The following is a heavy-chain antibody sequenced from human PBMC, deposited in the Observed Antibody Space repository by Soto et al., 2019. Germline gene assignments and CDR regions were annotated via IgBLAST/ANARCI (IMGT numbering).Heavy chain of an antibody. J-gene: IGHJ4*02. CDR2: IKQDGSEK. CDR1: GFIFNNYW. V-gene: IGHV3-7*01. D-gene: IGHD3-22*01. CDR3: ARDAYYDESSGYFDY. Sequence: EVQLVESGGGLVQPGGSLRLSCAASGFIFNNYWMTWVRQAPGKGLEWVANIKQDGSEKYYVDSGKGRLTISRDNAKNSLYLQMNSLRADATAVYYCARDAYYDESSGYFDYWGQGTLVTVSS.